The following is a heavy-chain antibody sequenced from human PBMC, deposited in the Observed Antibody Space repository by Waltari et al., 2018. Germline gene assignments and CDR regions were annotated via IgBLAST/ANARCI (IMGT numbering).Heavy chain of an antibody. CDR2: IYYTGST. D-gene: IGHD4-4*01. Sequence: QVQLQESGPGLVKPSETLSLTCTVSGGSISGYYWRWIRQSPGKGLEWIGHIYYTGSTNYNPALRSRVTMSIDASKNQFSLKLSSVTAADTAVYYCAKFIRLQLDWFDPWGRGTLVTVSS. V-gene: IGHV4-59*08. CDR1: GGSISGYY. J-gene: IGHJ5*02. CDR3: AKFIRLQLDWFDP.